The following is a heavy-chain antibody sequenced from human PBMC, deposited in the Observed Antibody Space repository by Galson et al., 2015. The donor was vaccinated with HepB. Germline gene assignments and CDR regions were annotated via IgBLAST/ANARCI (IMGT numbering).Heavy chain of an antibody. J-gene: IGHJ4*02. D-gene: IGHD3-10*01. V-gene: IGHV4-39*01. CDR3: ARRGLPMVRGSGRFDY. Sequence: ETLSLTCTVSGGSISSYYWGWIRQPPGKGLEWIGSIYYSGSTYYNPSLKSRVTISVDTSKNQFSLKLSSVTAADTAVYYCARRGLPMVRGSGRFDYWGQGTLVTVSS. CDR2: IYYSGST. CDR1: GGSISSYY.